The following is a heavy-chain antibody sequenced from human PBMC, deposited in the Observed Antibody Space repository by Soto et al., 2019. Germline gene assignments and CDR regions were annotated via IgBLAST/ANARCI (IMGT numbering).Heavy chain of an antibody. CDR1: GGTFSSYA. J-gene: IGHJ6*02. CDR2: IIPIFGTA. V-gene: IGHV1-69*13. Sequence: SVKVSCKASGGTFSSYAISWVRQAPGQGLEWMGGIIPIFGTANYAQKFQGRVTITADESTSTAYMELSSLRSEDTAVYYCTTDTKCANGVCYPYYYGMDVWGQGTTVTVSS. CDR3: TTDTKCANGVCYPYYYGMDV. D-gene: IGHD2-8*01.